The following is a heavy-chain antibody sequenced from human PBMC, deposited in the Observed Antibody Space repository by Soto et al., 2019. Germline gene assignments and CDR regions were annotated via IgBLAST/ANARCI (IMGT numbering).Heavy chain of an antibody. CDR2: IYYSGGT. CDR3: ARSDYDSSGYYSGFDY. V-gene: IGHV4-39*01. Sequence: SETLSLTCTVSGGSIGSTSYYGCLSLQGPGKGLEGIGSIYYSGGTYYNPSLKSHFTISVDTSKNQFSLKLSSVTAADTAVYYCARSDYDSSGYYSGFDYWGQGTLVTVSS. D-gene: IGHD3-22*01. J-gene: IGHJ4*02. CDR1: GGSIGSTSYY.